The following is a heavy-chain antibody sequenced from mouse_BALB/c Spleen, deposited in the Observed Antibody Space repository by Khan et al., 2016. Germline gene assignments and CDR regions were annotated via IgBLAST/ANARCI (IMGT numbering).Heavy chain of an antibody. Sequence: EVELVESGGGLVQPGGSLRLSCATSGFTFTDYYMSWVRQPPGKALEWLGFIRNKANGYTTEYSASVKGRFTISRDNSQSILYLQMNTLRAEDSATNYCAREMGGYDNAMDCWGQGTSITVSS. J-gene: IGHJ4*01. D-gene: IGHD2-2*01. CDR2: IRNKANGYTT. CDR3: AREMGGYDNAMDC. V-gene: IGHV7-3*02. CDR1: GFTFTDYY.